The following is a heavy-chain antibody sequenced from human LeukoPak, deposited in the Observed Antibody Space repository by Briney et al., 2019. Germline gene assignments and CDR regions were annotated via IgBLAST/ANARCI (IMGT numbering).Heavy chain of an antibody. CDR2: INPNSGGT. J-gene: IGHJ5*02. CDR3: ARQDRVSPSFSNNWFDP. CDR1: GYTFTGYH. Sequence: ASVKVSCTASGYTFTGYHIHWVRQAPGQGLEWMGWINPNSGGTNYAQKFQGRVTMTRDTSITTAYMELSRLRSDDTAVYYCARQDRVSPSFSNNWFDPWGQGTLVTVSS. V-gene: IGHV1-2*02. D-gene: IGHD2-2*01.